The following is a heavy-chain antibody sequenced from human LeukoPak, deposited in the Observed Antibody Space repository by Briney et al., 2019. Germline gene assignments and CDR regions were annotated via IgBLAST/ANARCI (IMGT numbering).Heavy chain of an antibody. Sequence: GASVKVSCKASGYTLTSYGISWVRQAPGQGLEWMGWISAYNGNTNYAQKLQGRVTMTTDTSTSTAYMELRSLRSDDTAVYYCARSPAGQWLVRGYYFDYWGQGTLVTVSS. CDR3: ARSPAGQWLVRGYYFDY. J-gene: IGHJ4*02. CDR1: GYTLTSYG. V-gene: IGHV1-18*01. CDR2: ISAYNGNT. D-gene: IGHD6-19*01.